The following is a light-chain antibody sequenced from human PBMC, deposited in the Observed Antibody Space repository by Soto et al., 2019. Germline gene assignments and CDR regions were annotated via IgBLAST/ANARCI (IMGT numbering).Light chain of an antibody. CDR2: AAS. CDR1: QSVSSSY. J-gene: IGKJ3*01. V-gene: IGKV3-20*01. Sequence: EIVLTQSPGTLSLSPGERATLSCRASQSVSSSYLAWYQQKPGQAPRLLIYAASSRATGIPDRFSGSGSGTDFTLTISRLEPEDFAVYYCQQYGSSPHTFGPGTKVDIK. CDR3: QQYGSSPHT.